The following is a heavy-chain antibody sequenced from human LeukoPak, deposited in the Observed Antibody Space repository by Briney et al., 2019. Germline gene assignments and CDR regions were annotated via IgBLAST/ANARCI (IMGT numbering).Heavy chain of an antibody. CDR1: GFTFSSYS. J-gene: IGHJ2*01. CDR3: ARVPGTGTFWYFDP. Sequence: GGSLRLSCAASGFTFSSYSMSWVRQAPGKGLEWVSYTTGSSYIYYADSVKGRFTISRDNAKNSLYLQMNSLRAEDTAVYYCARVPGTGTFWYFDPWGRGTLVTVSS. V-gene: IGHV3-21*01. D-gene: IGHD2-8*02. CDR2: TTGSSYI.